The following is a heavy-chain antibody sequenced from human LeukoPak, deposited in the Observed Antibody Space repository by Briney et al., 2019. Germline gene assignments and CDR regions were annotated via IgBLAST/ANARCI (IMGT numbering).Heavy chain of an antibody. V-gene: IGHV3-48*03. D-gene: IGHD2-2*01. CDR3: AKWYPGNMDV. Sequence: GGSLRLSCAASGFTFNRYEFIWVRQAPGKGLEWVSYIHTTATTIYYADSGKGRFSISRDNAKSSLYLQMNSLRAEDTAVYYCAKWYPGNMDVWGKGTTVTVSS. CDR2: IHTTATTI. J-gene: IGHJ6*04. CDR1: GFTFNRYE.